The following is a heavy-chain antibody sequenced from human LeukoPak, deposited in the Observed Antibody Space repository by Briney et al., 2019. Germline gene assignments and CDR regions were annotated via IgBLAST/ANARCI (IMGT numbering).Heavy chain of an antibody. J-gene: IGHJ2*01. D-gene: IGHD4-17*01. V-gene: IGHV4-30-2*01. CDR2: IFHSGNT. CDR1: GGSISSGGYS. CDR3: ARGADYGDWYFDL. Sequence: PSQTLSLTCAVSGGSISSGGYSWSWIRQPPGKGLEWIGYIFHSGNTYYNPSLKTRVTISLDRSQNQFSLELTSVTAADTAVYYCARGADYGDWYFDLWGRGTLVAVSS.